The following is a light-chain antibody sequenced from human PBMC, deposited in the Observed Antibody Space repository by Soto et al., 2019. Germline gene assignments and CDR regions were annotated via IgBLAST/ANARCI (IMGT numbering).Light chain of an antibody. V-gene: IGLV4-69*01. Sequence: QSVLTQSPSASASLGASVKLTCTLSSGHSTYAIAWHQQQPEKGPRYLMKVNSDDSHSKGDGIPDRFLGSSSGAERYLTISSLQSEDEADYYCQTWGTGIGVFGGGTKLTVL. J-gene: IGLJ3*02. CDR1: SGHSTYA. CDR2: VNSDDSH. CDR3: QTWGTGIGV.